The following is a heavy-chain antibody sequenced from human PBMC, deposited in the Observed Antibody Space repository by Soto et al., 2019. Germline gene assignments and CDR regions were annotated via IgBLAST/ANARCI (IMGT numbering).Heavy chain of an antibody. CDR2: IYYSGST. V-gene: IGHV4-61*01. J-gene: IGHJ6*02. D-gene: IGHD6-6*01. CDR1: GGSVSSGSYY. CDR3: AAGIAAYDYYYYYGMDV. Sequence: QVQLQESGPGLVKPSETLSLTCTVSGGSVSSGSYYWSWIRQPPGKGLEWIGYIYYSGSTNYNPSLKSRVTISVDPSKNLFSLKLSSVTAADTAVYYCAAGIAAYDYYYYYGMDVWGQGTTVTVSS.